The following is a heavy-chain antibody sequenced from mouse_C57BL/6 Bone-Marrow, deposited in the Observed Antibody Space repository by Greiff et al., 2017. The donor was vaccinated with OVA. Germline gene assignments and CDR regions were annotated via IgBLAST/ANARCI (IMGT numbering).Heavy chain of an antibody. CDR1: GYTFTSYG. J-gene: IGHJ4*01. CDR3: ASPKLGRYAMDY. V-gene: IGHV1-81*01. Sequence: QVQLKQSGAELARPGASVKLSCKASGYTFTSYGISWVKQRTGQGLEWIGEIYPRSGNTYYNEKFKGKATLTADKSSSTAYMELRSLTSEDSAVYFCASPKLGRYAMDYWGQGTSVTVSS. D-gene: IGHD4-1*01. CDR2: IYPRSGNT.